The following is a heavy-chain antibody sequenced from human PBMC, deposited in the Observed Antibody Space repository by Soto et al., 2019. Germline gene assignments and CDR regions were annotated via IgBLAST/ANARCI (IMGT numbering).Heavy chain of an antibody. CDR2: IWYDGSNK. V-gene: IGHV3-33*01. J-gene: IGHJ4*02. CDR1: GFTVSSYG. CDR3: ARAAYPYCSSTSCYVFDY. D-gene: IGHD2-2*01. Sequence: PGGTLRLCCAASGFTVSSYGMHWGRQAPGKGLEWVAVIWYDGSNKYYAGSVKGRFTISRDNSKNTLYLQMNSLRAEDTAVYYCARAAYPYCSSTSCYVFDYWGQETLVTVSS.